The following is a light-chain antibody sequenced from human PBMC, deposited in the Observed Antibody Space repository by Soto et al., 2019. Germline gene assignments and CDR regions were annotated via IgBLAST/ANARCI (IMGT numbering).Light chain of an antibody. CDR3: SSYTSTTTRVL. CDR2: DVS. J-gene: IGLJ2*01. CDR1: SSDVGGYNH. V-gene: IGLV2-14*01. Sequence: QSALTQPASVSGSPGQSISISCTGTSSDVGGYNHVSWYQQDPGKAPKLLIYDVSNRPSGVSSRFSGSKSANTASLTISGLQAEDEADYYCSSYTSTTTRVLFGGGTKVTVL.